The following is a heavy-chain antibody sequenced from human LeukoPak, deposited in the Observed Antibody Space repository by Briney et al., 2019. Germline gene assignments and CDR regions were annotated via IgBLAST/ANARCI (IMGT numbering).Heavy chain of an antibody. J-gene: IGHJ4*02. CDR2: INPTGGAT. CDR3: ATGGPWDLLKY. V-gene: IGHV1-46*01. Sequence: ASVKVSCTASGYTFTMYYIHWVRQAPGQGLEWMGVINPTGGATTYAQRFQGRVTMTEDRSTDTAYMELSSLRSEDTAVYYCATGGPWDLLKYWGQGTLVTVSS. CDR1: GYTFTMYY. D-gene: IGHD3-9*01.